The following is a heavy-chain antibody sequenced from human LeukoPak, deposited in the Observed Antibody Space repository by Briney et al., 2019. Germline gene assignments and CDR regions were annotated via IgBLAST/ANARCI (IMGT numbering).Heavy chain of an antibody. CDR2: IHSSGNT. J-gene: IGHJ4*02. CDR1: GGSISSRY. Sequence: SGTLSLTCTVSGGSISSRYWSWIRQPAGKGLECIGRIHSSGNTNYNSSLKSRVTMSVDTSKNQFSLKLTSVTAADTAVYYCARVGSGWYYFDYWGQGTLVTVSS. CDR3: ARVGSGWYYFDY. D-gene: IGHD6-19*01. V-gene: IGHV4-4*07.